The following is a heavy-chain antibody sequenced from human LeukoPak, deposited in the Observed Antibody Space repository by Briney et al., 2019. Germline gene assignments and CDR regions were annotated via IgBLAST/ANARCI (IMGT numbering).Heavy chain of an antibody. CDR3: ARQVCYYDLLDC. J-gene: IGHJ4*02. D-gene: IGHD3-22*01. CDR1: GGSISSYY. Sequence: PSETLSLTCTVSGGSISSYYWSWIRQPPGKGLEWIGYIYYSGSTNYNPSLKSRVTISVDTSKNQFSLKLSSVTAANTAVYYCARQVCYYDLLDCWGQGTLVTFSS. V-gene: IGHV4-59*08. CDR2: IYYSGST.